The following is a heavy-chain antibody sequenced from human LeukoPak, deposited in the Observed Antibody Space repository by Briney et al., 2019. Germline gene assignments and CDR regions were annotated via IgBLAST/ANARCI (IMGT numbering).Heavy chain of an antibody. Sequence: GGSLRLSCAASGFTFSYYNMNWVRQAPGKGLEWVSYISSRRSIIYYADSVKGRFTISRDNAKNSLYLQMNSLRAEDTGVYYCARDLTSSGYSSGSYYNYYGMDVWGQGTTVTVSS. D-gene: IGHD6-19*01. CDR2: ISSRRSII. J-gene: IGHJ6*02. V-gene: IGHV3-48*01. CDR3: ARDLTSSGYSSGSYYNYYGMDV. CDR1: GFTFSYYN.